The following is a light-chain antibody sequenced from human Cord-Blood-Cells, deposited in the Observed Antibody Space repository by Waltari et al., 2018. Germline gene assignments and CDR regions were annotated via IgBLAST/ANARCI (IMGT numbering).Light chain of an antibody. J-gene: IGKJ1*01. CDR2: GAS. CDR3: QQYNNWPWT. Sequence: EIVMTQSPATLSVSPGDRATLSCRASQSVSSNLAWSQQKPGQAPRLLIYGASTRDTGIPARFSGSGSGTEFTLTISSLQSEDFAVYYCQQYNNWPWTFGQGTKVEIK. V-gene: IGKV3-15*01. CDR1: QSVSSN.